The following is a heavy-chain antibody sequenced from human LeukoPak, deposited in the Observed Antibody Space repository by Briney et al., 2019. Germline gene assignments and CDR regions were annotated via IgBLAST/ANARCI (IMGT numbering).Heavy chain of an antibody. Sequence: SQTLSLTCTVSGGSISSGDYYWSWIRQPPGKGLEWIGYIYYSGSTYYNPSLKSRVTISVDTSKNQFSLKLSSVTAADTAVYYCARAPWGRSDFWSGHPYYFDSWGQGTLVTVSS. CDR1: GGSISSGDYY. D-gene: IGHD3-3*01. CDR2: IYYSGST. J-gene: IGHJ4*02. CDR3: ARAPWGRSDFWSGHPYYFDS. V-gene: IGHV4-30-4*01.